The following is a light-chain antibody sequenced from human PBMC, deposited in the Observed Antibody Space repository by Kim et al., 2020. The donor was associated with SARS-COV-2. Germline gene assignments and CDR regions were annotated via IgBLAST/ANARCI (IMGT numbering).Light chain of an antibody. V-gene: IGLV3-1*01. CDR1: KLGDKY. CDR3: QAWDSSTFYV. CDR2: QDS. J-gene: IGLJ3*02. Sequence: SYELTQPPSVSVSPGQTDSITCSGDKLGDKYACWYQQKPGQSPVLVIYQDSKRPSGIPERFSGSNSGNTATLTISGTQAMDEADYYCQAWDSSTFYVFGGGTQLTVL.